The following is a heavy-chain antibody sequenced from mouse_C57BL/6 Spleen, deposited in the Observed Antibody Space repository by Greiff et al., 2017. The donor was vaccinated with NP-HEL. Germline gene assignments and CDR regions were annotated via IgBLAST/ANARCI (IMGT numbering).Heavy chain of an antibody. Sequence: EVQLVESGPELVKPGASVKIPCKASGYTFTDYNMDWVKQSHGKSLEWIGDINPNNGGTIYNQKFKGKATLTVDKSSSTAYMELRSLTSEDTAVYYCARSPYGYGRGYYAMDYWGQGTSVTVSS. V-gene: IGHV1-18*01. CDR2: INPNNGGT. D-gene: IGHD2-2*01. J-gene: IGHJ4*01. CDR1: GYTFTDYN. CDR3: ARSPYGYGRGYYAMDY.